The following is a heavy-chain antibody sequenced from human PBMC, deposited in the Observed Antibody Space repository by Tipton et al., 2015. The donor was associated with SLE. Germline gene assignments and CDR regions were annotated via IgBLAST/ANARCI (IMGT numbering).Heavy chain of an antibody. J-gene: IGHJ4*02. CDR1: GGSFCGSS. V-gene: IGHV4-34*01. Sequence: TLSLTCSVYGGSFCGSSWSWIRQPPGKGLGWIGESNSSGSTNYNPSLMSRVPISVDTSKHQFSLNVCSVTAADTAVYYCARRLNWNCLDYWGQGTLVTVSS. D-gene: IGHD1-7*01. CDR2: SNSSGST. CDR3: ARRLNWNCLDY.